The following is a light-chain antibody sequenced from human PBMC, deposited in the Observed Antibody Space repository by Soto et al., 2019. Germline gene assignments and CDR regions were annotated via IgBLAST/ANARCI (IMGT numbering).Light chain of an antibody. V-gene: IGKV3-11*01. J-gene: IGKJ4*01. CDR1: QSVNNY. CDR3: HQRSNRPLT. CDR2: DAS. Sequence: EIVLTQSPATLSLSPGERATLSCRASQSVNNYLAWYQQKPGQAPRLLIYDASSRATDIPARFSGSGSGTDFHLNISSLEPEDFATYYCHQRSNRPLTFGGGTKVEIK.